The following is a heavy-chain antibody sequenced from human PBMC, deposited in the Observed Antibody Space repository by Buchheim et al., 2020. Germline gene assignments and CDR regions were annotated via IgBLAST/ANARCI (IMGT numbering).Heavy chain of an antibody. J-gene: IGHJ5*02. CDR1: GFTFSNFW. CDR2: IKEDGSGE. Sequence: EVQLVESGGDLVQPGGSLRLSCAASGFTFSNFWMSWVRQAPGKGLEWVANIKEDGSGETYVDSVKGRFTISSDNAKNLLNLQMNSLRAEDTSVYYCAKLRGMGWFDPWGQGTL. D-gene: IGHD3-16*01. CDR3: AKLRGMGWFDP. V-gene: IGHV3-7*01.